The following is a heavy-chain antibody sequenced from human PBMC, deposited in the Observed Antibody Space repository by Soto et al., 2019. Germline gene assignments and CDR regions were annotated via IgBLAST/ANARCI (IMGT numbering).Heavy chain of an antibody. Sequence: SESLSLTCTLCAVSISSSTYHLCWIPQPPGKGLEWIGSIYYSGSTYYNPSLKSRVTISVDTSKNQFSLKLSSLSAADTAVYYCARHSPPFLYGSGPWDVWGQGTTVT. J-gene: IGHJ6*02. D-gene: IGHD3-10*01. CDR1: AVSISSSTYH. CDR3: ARHSPPFLYGSGPWDV. CDR2: IYYSGST. V-gene: IGHV4-39*01.